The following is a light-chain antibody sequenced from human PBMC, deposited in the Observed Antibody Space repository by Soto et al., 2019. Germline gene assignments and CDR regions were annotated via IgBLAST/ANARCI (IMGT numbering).Light chain of an antibody. J-gene: IGKJ3*01. CDR3: QQYGGSPPFT. V-gene: IGKV3-20*01. Sequence: EIVLTQSPGTLSLSPGERATLSCRASQSVSSNYLTWYQHKPGQAPRLLIYATSTRATGVPDRFSGSGSGTDFTLTISRLAPEDFAVYYCQQYGGSPPFTFGPGTKVD. CDR1: QSVSSNY. CDR2: ATS.